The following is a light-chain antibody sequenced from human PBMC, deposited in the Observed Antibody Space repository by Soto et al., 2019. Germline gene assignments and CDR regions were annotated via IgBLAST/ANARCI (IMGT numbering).Light chain of an antibody. CDR3: LQHYTYPPT. J-gene: IGKJ4*01. CDR1: QAIGYH. CDR2: SVS. Sequence: DIQMTQAPSALSAAVGDTVTVTCRARQAIGYHLAWFQQQPEKVPQRLMYSVSTLHTGAPSRFSGSGSETDFTLTITNLQPEDFASYFCLQHYTYPPTFGGGT. V-gene: IGKV1-17*03.